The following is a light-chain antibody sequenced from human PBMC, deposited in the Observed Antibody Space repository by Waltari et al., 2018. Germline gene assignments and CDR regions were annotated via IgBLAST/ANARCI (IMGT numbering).Light chain of an antibody. CDR3: QQSYRTPLT. CDR2: ATS. Sequence: DIQMTQSPPSLSASVGSRVSITCRASQTINTYLSWYQQRPGKAPSLLIFATSTLQSGVPSRFTGSGSATTFTLTINNLQPEDFATYYCQQSYRTPLTFGGGTKIEIK. J-gene: IGKJ4*01. V-gene: IGKV1-39*01. CDR1: QTINTY.